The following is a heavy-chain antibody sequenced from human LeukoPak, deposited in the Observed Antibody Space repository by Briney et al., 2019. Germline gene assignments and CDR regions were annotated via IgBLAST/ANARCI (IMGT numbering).Heavy chain of an antibody. CDR2: INHSGST. CDR1: GGSFSGYY. J-gene: IGHJ5*02. D-gene: IGHD3-3*01. CDR3: AREEFTIFGVFTIINTWFDP. V-gene: IGHV4-34*01. Sequence: SETLSLTCAVYGGSFSGYYWSWIRQPPGKGLEWIGEINHSGSTNYNPSLKSRVTISVDTSKNQFSLKLSSLTAADTAVYYCAREEFTIFGVFTIINTWFDPWGQGTLVTVSS.